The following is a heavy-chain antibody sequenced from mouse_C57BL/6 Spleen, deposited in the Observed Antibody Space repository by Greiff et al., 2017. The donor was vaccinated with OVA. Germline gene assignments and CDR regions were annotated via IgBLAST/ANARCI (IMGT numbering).Heavy chain of an antibody. V-gene: IGHV1-80*01. D-gene: IGHD1-1*01. Sequence: QVQLQQSGAELVKPGASVKISCKASGYAFSSYWMNWVKQRPGKGLEWIGQIYPGDGDTNYNGKFKGKATLTADKSSSTAYMQLSSLTSEDSAVYFCARDTVPEYYYAMDYWGQGTSVTVSS. J-gene: IGHJ4*01. CDR3: ARDTVPEYYYAMDY. CDR1: GYAFSSYW. CDR2: IYPGDGDT.